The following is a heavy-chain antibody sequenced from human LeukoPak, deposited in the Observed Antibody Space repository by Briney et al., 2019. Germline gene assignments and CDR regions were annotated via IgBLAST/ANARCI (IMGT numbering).Heavy chain of an antibody. CDR1: GYTFTGYY. CDR2: INPNSGGT. Sequence: ASVKVSCKASGYTFTGYYMHWVRQAPGQGLEWMGWINPNSGGTNYAQKFQGRVTMTRDTSISTAYMELSRLGSDGTAVYYCARRRHYYDSSGYRSAFDYWGQGTLVTVSS. D-gene: IGHD3-22*01. V-gene: IGHV1-2*02. CDR3: ARRRHYYDSSGYRSAFDY. J-gene: IGHJ4*02.